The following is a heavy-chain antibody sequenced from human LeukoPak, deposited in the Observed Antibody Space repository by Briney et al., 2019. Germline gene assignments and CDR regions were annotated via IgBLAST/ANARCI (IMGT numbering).Heavy chain of an antibody. V-gene: IGHV1-2*06. D-gene: IGHD1-26*01. J-gene: IGHJ4*02. Sequence: RVASVKVSCKASGYTFIGYYLHWVRQAPGQGPEWMGHINPNSGGADYAQKFQGRVTMTRDTSISTVYMELSRLRSDDTAVYYCARGSGSYLFFDYWGQGTLVTVSS. CDR3: ARGSGSYLFFDY. CDR2: INPNSGGA. CDR1: GYTFIGYY.